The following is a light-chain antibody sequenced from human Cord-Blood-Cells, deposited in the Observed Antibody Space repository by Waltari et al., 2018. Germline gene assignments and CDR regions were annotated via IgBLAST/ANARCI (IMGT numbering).Light chain of an antibody. CDR1: SSDVGGYNY. V-gene: IGLV2-14*01. J-gene: IGLJ2*01. CDR2: DVS. CDR3: SSYTSSSTVV. Sequence: QSALTQPASVSGSPGQSITISCTGTSSDVGGYNYVSWYQQPPGKAPKLMIYDVSNRPSGVSNRCSGSKSGNTASLTISALQAEDEADYYCSSYTSSSTVVFGGGTKLTVL.